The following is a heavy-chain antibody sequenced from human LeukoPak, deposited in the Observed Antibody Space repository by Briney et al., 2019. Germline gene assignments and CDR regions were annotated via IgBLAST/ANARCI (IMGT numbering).Heavy chain of an antibody. Sequence: SETLSLTCTVSGGSISSYYWSRIRQPPGKGLEWIGYIYYSGSTNYNPSLKSRVTISVDTSKNQFSLKVSSVTAADTAVYYCASTDTAMVIGYWGQGTLVTVSS. D-gene: IGHD5-18*01. CDR3: ASTDTAMVIGY. CDR2: IYYSGST. V-gene: IGHV4-59*01. J-gene: IGHJ4*02. CDR1: GGSISSYY.